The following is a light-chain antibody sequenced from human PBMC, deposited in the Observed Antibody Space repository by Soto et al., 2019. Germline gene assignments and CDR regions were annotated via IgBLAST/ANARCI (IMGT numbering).Light chain of an antibody. CDR1: SGHSSYA. CDR2: LNSDGRH. CDR3: QTWGTGILV. Sequence: QPVLTQSPSASASLGAPVKLTCTLSSGHSSYAIAWHQQQPEKGPRYLMKLNSDGRHSKGDGIPDRFSGSSSGTERYLTISSLQSEDEADYYCQTWGTGILVFGGGTKLTVL. J-gene: IGLJ2*01. V-gene: IGLV4-69*01.